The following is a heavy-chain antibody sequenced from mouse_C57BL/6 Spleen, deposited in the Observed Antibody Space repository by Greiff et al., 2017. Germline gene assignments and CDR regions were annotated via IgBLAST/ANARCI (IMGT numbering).Heavy chain of an antibody. CDR3: ARRGHNGSSPFDY. J-gene: IGHJ2*01. CDR1: GYTFTSYG. V-gene: IGHV1-81*01. Sequence: VQLQQSGAELARPGASVKLSCKASGYTFTSYGISWVKQRPGQGLEWIGEFYPSSGNTYYNEKFKGKATLTADKSSSTAYMELRSLTSEDSAVYFCARRGHNGSSPFDYWGQGTTLTGSS. CDR2: FYPSSGNT. D-gene: IGHD1-1*01.